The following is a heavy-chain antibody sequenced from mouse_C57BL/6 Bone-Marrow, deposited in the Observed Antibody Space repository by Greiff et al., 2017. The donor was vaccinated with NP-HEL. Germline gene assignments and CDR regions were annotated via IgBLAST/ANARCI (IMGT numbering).Heavy chain of an antibody. CDR3: ARDPRNYFDY. V-gene: IGHV5-6*02. CDR1: GFTFSSYG. CDR2: ISSGGSYT. Sequence: DVMLVESGGDLVKPGGSLKLSCAASGFTFSSYGMSWVRQTPDKRLEWVATISSGGSYTYYPDSVKGRFTISRDNAKNTLYLQMSSLKSEDTAMYYCARDPRNYFDYWGQGTTLTVSS. J-gene: IGHJ2*01.